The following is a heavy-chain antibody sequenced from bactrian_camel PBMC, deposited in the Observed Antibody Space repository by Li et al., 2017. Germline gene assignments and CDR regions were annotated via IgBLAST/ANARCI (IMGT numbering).Heavy chain of an antibody. D-gene: IGHD7*01. CDR2: IHTNGTAT. CDR3: VTGLGMFDF. V-gene: IGHV3-2*01. CDR1: GFPLSIYY. J-gene: IGHJ4*01. Sequence: HVQLVESGGGVVRPGGSLSVSGATSGFPLSIYYMSWIRQSPEKGLEWVASIHTNGTATYYRDSVKGRFIIARDNSKNSLFLEMNSLRSEDTALYYCVTGLGMFDFWGQGTQVTVS.